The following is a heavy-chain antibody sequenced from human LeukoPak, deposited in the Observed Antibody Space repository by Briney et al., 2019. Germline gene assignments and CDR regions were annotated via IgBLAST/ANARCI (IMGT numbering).Heavy chain of an antibody. V-gene: IGHV1-69*04. J-gene: IGHJ6*02. D-gene: IGHD4-17*01. Sequence: ASVKVSCEASGGTFSSYAISWVRQAPGQGLEWMGRIIPILGIANYAQKFQGRVTITADKSTSTAYMELSSLRSEDTAVYYCARGGDYLLYYYGMDVWGQGTTVTVSS. CDR2: IIPILGIA. CDR3: ARGGDYLLYYYGMDV. CDR1: GGTFSSYA.